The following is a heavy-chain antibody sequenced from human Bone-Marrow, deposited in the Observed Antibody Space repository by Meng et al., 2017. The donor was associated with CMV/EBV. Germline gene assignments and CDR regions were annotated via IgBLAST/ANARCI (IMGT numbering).Heavy chain of an antibody. V-gene: IGHV3-53*01. Sequence: GESLKISCAASGFTVSSNYMSWVRQAPGKGLEWVSVIYSGGSTYYADSVKGRFTISRDNAKNSLYLQMNSLRAEDTAVYYCARDRIAARGYYYYYGMDVWGPGNTVTVSS. CDR2: IYSGGST. CDR3: ARDRIAARGYYYYYGMDV. J-gene: IGHJ6*02. CDR1: GFTVSSNY. D-gene: IGHD6-6*01.